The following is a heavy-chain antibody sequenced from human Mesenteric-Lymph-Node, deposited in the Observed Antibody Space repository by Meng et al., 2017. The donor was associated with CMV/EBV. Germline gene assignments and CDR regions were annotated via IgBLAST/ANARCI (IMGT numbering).Heavy chain of an antibody. CDR2: IDPGNSYS. CDR3: ARQADSSDAWD. D-gene: IGHD3-22*01. CDR1: GYTFHTYW. J-gene: IGHJ4*02. V-gene: IGHV5-10-1*01. Sequence: CKGSGYTFHTYWISWVRQMPGKGLEWMGKIDPGNSYSNYSPSFQGRVTISVDKSISTAYLQWSSLRASDTAMYYCARQADSSDAWDWGQGTLVTVSS.